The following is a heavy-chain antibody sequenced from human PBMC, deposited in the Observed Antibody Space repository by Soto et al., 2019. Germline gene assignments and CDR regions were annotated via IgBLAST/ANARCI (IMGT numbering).Heavy chain of an antibody. CDR1: GRSISSSNYY. CDR3: AMSPIPYGVVDWYIDL. V-gene: IGHV4-39*01. Sequence: QLQLQESGPGLLKSSETLSRTCTVSGRSISSSNYYWGWIRQPPGKGLEWIGSIYFNGNTYYNPSLKSRVTISLDTSKNEFALRLSSVTAADTAVYFCAMSPIPYGVVDWYIDLWGHGKLVTVSS. J-gene: IGHJ2*01. CDR2: IYFNGNT. D-gene: IGHD4-17*01.